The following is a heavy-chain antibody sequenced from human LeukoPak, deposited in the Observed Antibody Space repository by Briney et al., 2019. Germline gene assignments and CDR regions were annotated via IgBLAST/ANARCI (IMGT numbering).Heavy chain of an antibody. D-gene: IGHD2-15*01. CDR2: MNPNSGGT. Sequence: ASVKVSCKASGYSFTSYGISWVRQAPGQGLEWMGWMNPNSGGTNYAQRFQGRVTMTRDTSIGTACMELSRLGSDDTAVYYCARAQTVVAATPGGYWGQGTLVTVSS. CDR3: ARAQTVVAATPGGY. V-gene: IGHV1-2*02. J-gene: IGHJ4*02. CDR1: GYSFTSYG.